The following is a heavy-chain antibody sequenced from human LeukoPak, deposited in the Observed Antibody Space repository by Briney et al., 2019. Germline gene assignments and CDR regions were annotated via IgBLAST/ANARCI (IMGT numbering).Heavy chain of an antibody. Sequence: SETLSLTCAVYGGSFSGYYWSWIRQPPGKGLEWIGEINHSGSTNYNSSLKSRVTISVDTSKNQFSLKLSSVTAADTAVYYCARGGLDYGDYPDYWGQGTLVTVSS. CDR1: GGSFSGYY. J-gene: IGHJ4*02. CDR3: ARGGLDYGDYPDY. V-gene: IGHV4-34*01. D-gene: IGHD4-17*01. CDR2: INHSGST.